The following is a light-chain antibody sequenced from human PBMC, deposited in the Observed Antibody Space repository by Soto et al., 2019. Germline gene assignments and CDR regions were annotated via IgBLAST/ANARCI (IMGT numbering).Light chain of an antibody. Sequence: QSVLTQPASVSGSPGQSITISCTGTSSDVGAYNYVSWYQHHPGKAPKLMIYDVSNRPSGVSNRFSGSKSGNTASLTISGLQAEDEADYYCTSYASSGIPYVFGTGTKVTVL. CDR2: DVS. V-gene: IGLV2-14*03. J-gene: IGLJ1*01. CDR3: TSYASSGIPYV. CDR1: SSDVGAYNY.